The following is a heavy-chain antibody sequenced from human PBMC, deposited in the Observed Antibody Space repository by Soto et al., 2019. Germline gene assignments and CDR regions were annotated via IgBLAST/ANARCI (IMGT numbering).Heavy chain of an antibody. CDR1: GGSISRYH. D-gene: IGHD3-16*01. Sequence: QVQLQESGPGLLKPSETLSLTCTVSGGSISRYHWSCIRQPPGKGLEWIGYMSHSGSTNYNPSLKSRVTMSSDTSKSQLSLTVTSLTAADTAVYYGARSESGLDAGDIWGQGTLVTVSS. V-gene: IGHV4-59*01. J-gene: IGHJ4*02. CDR3: ARSESGLDAGDI. CDR2: MSHSGST.